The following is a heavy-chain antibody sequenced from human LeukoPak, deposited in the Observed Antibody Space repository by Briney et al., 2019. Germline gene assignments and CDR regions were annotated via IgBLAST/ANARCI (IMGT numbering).Heavy chain of an antibody. V-gene: IGHV4-39*07. D-gene: IGHD2-21*02. CDR3: ARQTAIPGGWFDP. CDR1: GGSISSSSYY. CDR2: IYYSGST. Sequence: SETLSLTCTVSGGSISSSSYYWGWIRQPPGKGLEWIGSIYYSGSTYYNPSLKSRVTISVDTSNNQFSLKLSSVTAADTAVYYCARQTAIPGGWFDPWGQGTLVPVSS. J-gene: IGHJ5*02.